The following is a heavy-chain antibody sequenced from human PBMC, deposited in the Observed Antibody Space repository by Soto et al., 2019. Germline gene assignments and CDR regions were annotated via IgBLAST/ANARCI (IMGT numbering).Heavy chain of an antibody. Sequence: GGSLRLSCAASGLRFDDYAMHWVRQAPGKGLEWVSGISYNSGSIGYADSVKGRFTISRDTAKNSLYLQMNGLRAEDTALYYCVKDIEENQLLYDAFDIWGQGTMVTVSS. CDR3: VKDIEENQLLYDAFDI. CDR1: GLRFDDYA. J-gene: IGHJ3*02. V-gene: IGHV3-9*01. D-gene: IGHD2-2*01. CDR2: ISYNSGSI.